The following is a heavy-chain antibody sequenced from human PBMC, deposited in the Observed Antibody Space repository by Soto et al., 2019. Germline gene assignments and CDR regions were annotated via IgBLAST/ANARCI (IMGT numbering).Heavy chain of an antibody. CDR1: GFTFSNYD. D-gene: IGHD3-22*01. Sequence: VQVVESGGGVVQPGTSLRLSCEASGFTFSNYDMNWVRQAPGKGLEWVSYISGSGRTIYYADSVKGRFTISRDSAKKSLFLQMNSLRAEDTALYYCARGDDNSGYYYAFDSWGQGTPVTVSS. V-gene: IGHV3-48*03. CDR3: ARGDDNSGYYYAFDS. CDR2: ISGSGRTI. J-gene: IGHJ4*02.